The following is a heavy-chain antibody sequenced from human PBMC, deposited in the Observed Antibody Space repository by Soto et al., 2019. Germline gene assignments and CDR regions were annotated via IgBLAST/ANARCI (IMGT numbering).Heavy chain of an antibody. J-gene: IGHJ6*02. CDR1: GGTFSSYA. Sequence: ASVKVSCKASGGTFSSYAISWVRQAPGQGLEWMGGIIPIFGTANYAQKFRGRVTITADESTSTAYMELSSLRSEDTAVYYCARENMVTSYYYYGMDVWGQGTTVTVSS. CDR3: ARENMVTSYYYYGMDV. CDR2: IIPIFGTA. D-gene: IGHD5-18*01. V-gene: IGHV1-69*13.